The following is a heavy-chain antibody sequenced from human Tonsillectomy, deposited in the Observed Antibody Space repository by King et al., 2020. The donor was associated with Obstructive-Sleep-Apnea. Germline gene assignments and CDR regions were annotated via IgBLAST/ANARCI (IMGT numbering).Heavy chain of an antibody. CDR2: VYYTGSA. CDR1: GGSVRSSSYY. D-gene: IGHD2-15*01. J-gene: IGHJ2*01. Sequence: QLQESGPGLVKPSETLSLTCTVSGGSVRSSSYYWSWIRQPPGKGLEWIGYVYYTGSADYNPSLNGRVPISVDTSKNQFSLQLRSLSAADTAVYFCAREGGSSIWYFDLWGRGTVVTVSS. CDR3: AREGGSSIWYFDL. V-gene: IGHV4-61*01.